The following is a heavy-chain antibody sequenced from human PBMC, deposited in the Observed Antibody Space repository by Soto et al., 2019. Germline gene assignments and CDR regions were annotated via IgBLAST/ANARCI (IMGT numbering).Heavy chain of an antibody. J-gene: IGHJ5*02. D-gene: IGHD3-3*01. V-gene: IGHV4-31*03. Sequence: HVQLQESGPGLVKPSQTLSLTCTVSGGSISSGDYYWSWIRQHPGKGLEWIGYIYYSGSTYYNPSLKSRVTLAVDTSKNQFSLKLSSVTAADTAVYYCARWWSGSRQGFDPWGQGTLVTVSS. CDR2: IYYSGST. CDR1: GGSISSGDYY. CDR3: ARWWSGSRQGFDP.